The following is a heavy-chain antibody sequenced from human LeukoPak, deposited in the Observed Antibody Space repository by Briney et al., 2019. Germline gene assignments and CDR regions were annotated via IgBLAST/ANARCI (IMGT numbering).Heavy chain of an antibody. J-gene: IGHJ4*02. V-gene: IGHV1-8*01. CDR3: ARDERSPARGGGDY. D-gene: IGHD6-6*01. CDR2: MNHNSGNT. Sequence: ASVKVCCKASGYTFTSYDINWVREAAGQGLEWMGWMNHNSGNTGYAQKFQGRVTMPRNTSISTAYMELSRLRSEDTAVYYCARDERSPARGGGDYWGQGTLVTVSS. CDR1: GYTFTSYD.